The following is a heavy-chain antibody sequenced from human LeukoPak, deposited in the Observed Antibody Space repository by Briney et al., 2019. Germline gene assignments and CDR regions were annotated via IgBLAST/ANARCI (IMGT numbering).Heavy chain of an antibody. V-gene: IGHV4-34*01. D-gene: IGHD6-13*01. CDR3: ARREDSCTWYDDY. J-gene: IGHJ4*02. CDR2: INHSGST. Sequence: PSETLSLTCAVYGGTFSGYYWSWIRQPPGKGLEWISEINHSGSTRYYPSLTSRVSISVDTSKNQFSLNLSSMTAADTAVYYCARREDSCTWYDDYWGQGTLVTVSS. CDR1: GGTFSGYY.